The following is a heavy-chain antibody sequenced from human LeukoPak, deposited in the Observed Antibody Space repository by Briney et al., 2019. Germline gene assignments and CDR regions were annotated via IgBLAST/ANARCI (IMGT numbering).Heavy chain of an antibody. CDR2: IYYSGSP. V-gene: IGHV4-39*01. CDR1: GGSISSSRYF. J-gene: IGHJ5*02. CDR3: ASPYCASTSCYANNWLDP. Sequence: PSETLSLTCTVSGGSISSSRYFWGWIRQPPAKGLEWIGSIYYSGSPYYHPALKSRVTISVYTSKNQFSLKLSSVTAADTAVYYCASPYCASTSCYANNWLDPWGRGTLVTVSS. D-gene: IGHD2-2*01.